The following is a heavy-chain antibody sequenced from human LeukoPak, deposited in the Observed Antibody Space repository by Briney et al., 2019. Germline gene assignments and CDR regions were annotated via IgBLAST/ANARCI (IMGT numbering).Heavy chain of an antibody. D-gene: IGHD4-17*01. CDR2: ISWDSGSI. V-gene: IGHV3-9*01. Sequence: GRSLRLSCVVPGFTFDDYAMHWVRQAPGKGLEWVSGISWDSGSIGYADSVKGRFTISRDNAKNSLYLQMNSLRAEDTALYYCAKGHDYGDYGPDYWGQGTLVTVSS. CDR3: AKGHDYGDYGPDY. J-gene: IGHJ4*02. CDR1: GFTFDDYA.